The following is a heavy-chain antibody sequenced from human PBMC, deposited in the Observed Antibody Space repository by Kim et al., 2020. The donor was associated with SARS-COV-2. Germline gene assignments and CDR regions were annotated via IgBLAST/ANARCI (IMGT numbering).Heavy chain of an antibody. Sequence: ASVKVSCKASGYTFTSYAMNWVRQAPGQGLEWMGWINTNTGNPTYAQGFTGRFVFSLDTSVSTAYLQISSLKAEDTAVYYCARVGSSGFHNWFDPWGQGTLVTVSS. CDR3: ARVGSSGFHNWFDP. V-gene: IGHV7-4-1*02. J-gene: IGHJ5*02. CDR1: GYTFTSYA. CDR2: INTNTGNP. D-gene: IGHD6-19*01.